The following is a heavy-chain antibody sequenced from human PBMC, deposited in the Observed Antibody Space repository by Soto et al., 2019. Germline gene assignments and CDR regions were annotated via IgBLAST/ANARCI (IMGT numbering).Heavy chain of an antibody. CDR3: ERGNDYDDAFDI. CDR2: IYYSGST. J-gene: IGHJ3*02. V-gene: IGHV4-59*01. D-gene: IGHD4-17*01. Sequence: SETLSLTCTVSGGSISSYYWSWIRQPPGKGLEWIGYIYYSGSTNYNPSLKSRVTISVDTSKNQFPLKLSSVTAAETAVYYCERGNDYDDAFDIWGQGTMVTVSS. CDR1: GGSISSYY.